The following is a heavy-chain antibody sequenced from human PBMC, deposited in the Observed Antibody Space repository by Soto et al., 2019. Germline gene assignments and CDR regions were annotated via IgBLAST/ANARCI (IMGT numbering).Heavy chain of an antibody. Sequence: QVQLVESGGGVVQPGRSLRLSCAASGFTFSSYGMHWVRQAPGKGLEWVAVIWYDGSNKYYADSVKGRFTISRDNSKNTLYLQMNSLRAEDTAVYYCARGAGYGNYYYYGMDVWGQGTTVTVSS. CDR2: IWYDGSNK. D-gene: IGHD4-17*01. CDR3: ARGAGYGNYYYYGMDV. V-gene: IGHV3-33*01. CDR1: GFTFSSYG. J-gene: IGHJ6*02.